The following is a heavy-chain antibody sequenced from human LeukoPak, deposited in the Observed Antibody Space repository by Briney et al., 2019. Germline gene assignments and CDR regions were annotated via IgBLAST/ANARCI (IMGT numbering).Heavy chain of an antibody. J-gene: IGHJ4*02. Sequence: GGSLRLSCAASGFTFSRYSVNWVRQAPGKGLEWVSSISSSSSYIYYADSVKGRFTISRDNAKNSLYLQMNSLRAEDTAVYYCARDFLYSYGPDYWGQGTLVTVSS. D-gene: IGHD5-18*01. V-gene: IGHV3-21*01. CDR1: GFTFSRYS. CDR2: ISSSSSYI. CDR3: ARDFLYSYGPDY.